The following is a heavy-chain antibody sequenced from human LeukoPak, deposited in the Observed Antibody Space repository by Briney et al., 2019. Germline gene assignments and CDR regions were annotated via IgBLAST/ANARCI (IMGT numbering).Heavy chain of an antibody. J-gene: IGHJ4*02. CDR2: IRYDGSNK. CDR1: GFTFSSYG. CDR3: AKDFRTGDSGYDSGRGFDY. V-gene: IGHV3-30*02. Sequence: GGSLRLSCAASGFTFSSYGMHWVRQAPGKGLEWVAFIRYDGSNKYYADSVKGRFTISRDNSKNTLYLQMNSLRAEDTAVYYCAKDFRTGDSGYDSGRGFDYWGQGTLVTVSS. D-gene: IGHD5-12*01.